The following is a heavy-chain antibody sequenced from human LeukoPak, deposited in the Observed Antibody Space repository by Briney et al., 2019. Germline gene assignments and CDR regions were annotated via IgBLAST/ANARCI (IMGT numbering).Heavy chain of an antibody. CDR2: IQSGGST. CDR3: ARYFYDSSGYSYYFDY. D-gene: IGHD3-22*01. V-gene: IGHV3-53*01. Sequence: GGSLRLSCAASGFIVSDNYMSWVRQAPGKGLDWVSVIQSGGSTYYADSVKGRFTISRDNSKNTVYLQMNSLRAEDTAVYYCARYFYDSSGYSYYFDYWGQGTPVTVSS. J-gene: IGHJ4*02. CDR1: GFIVSDNY.